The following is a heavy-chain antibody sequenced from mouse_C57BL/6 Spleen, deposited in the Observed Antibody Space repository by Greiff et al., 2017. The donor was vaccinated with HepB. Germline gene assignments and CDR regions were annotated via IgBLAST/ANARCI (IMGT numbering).Heavy chain of an antibody. CDR3: ARSGGRGYYFDY. D-gene: IGHD3-1*01. CDR1: GFSLTSYG. Sequence: VQLQQSGPGLVAPSQSLSITCTVSGFSLTSYGVHWVRQPPGKGLEWLVVIWSDGSTTYNSALKSRLSISKDNSKSQVFLKMNSLQTDDTAMYYCARSGGRGYYFDYWGQGTTLTVSS. V-gene: IGHV2-6*03. CDR2: IWSDGST. J-gene: IGHJ2*01.